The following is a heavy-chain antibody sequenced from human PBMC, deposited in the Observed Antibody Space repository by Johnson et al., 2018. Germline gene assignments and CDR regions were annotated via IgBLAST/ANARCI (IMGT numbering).Heavy chain of an antibody. CDR3: AKDYGGSGSYYYYYGMDV. CDR2: ISWNSSII. J-gene: IGHJ6*02. V-gene: IGHV3-9*01. D-gene: IGHD3-10*01. Sequence: VQLVQSGGGVVQPGRSLRLSCAASEFRFDDYAIHWVRQGPGKGLEWVSTISWNSSIIAYADSVKGRFTISRDNSKNTLYLQMNSLRAEDTAVYYCAKDYGGSGSYYYYYGMDVWGQGTTVTVSS. CDR1: EFRFDDYA.